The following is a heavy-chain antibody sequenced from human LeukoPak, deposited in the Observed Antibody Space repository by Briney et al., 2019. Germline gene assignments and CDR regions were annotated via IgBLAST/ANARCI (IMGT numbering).Heavy chain of an antibody. CDR2: ISAYNGNT. Sequence: ASVKVSCKASGYTFTIYGISWVRQAPGQGLEWMGWISAYNGNTNYAQKLQGRVTMTTDTSTSTAYMELRSLRSDDTAVYYCARTERIVVVPAAISSWGQGTLVTVSS. D-gene: IGHD2-2*01. V-gene: IGHV1-18*01. J-gene: IGHJ5*02. CDR1: GYTFTIYG. CDR3: ARTERIVVVPAAISS.